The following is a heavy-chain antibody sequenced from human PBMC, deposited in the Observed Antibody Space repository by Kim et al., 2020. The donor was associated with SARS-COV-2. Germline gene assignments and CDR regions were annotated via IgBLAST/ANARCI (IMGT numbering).Heavy chain of an antibody. CDR1: GGSISSYY. Sequence: SETLSLTCTVSGGSISSYYWSWIRQPPGKGLEWIGYIYYSGSTNYNPYLKSRVTISVDTSKNQFSLKLSSVTAADTAVYYCARGGYSYGYGWFDPWGQGTLVTVSS. D-gene: IGHD5-18*01. J-gene: IGHJ5*02. CDR2: IYYSGST. CDR3: ARGGYSYGYGWFDP. V-gene: IGHV4-59*01.